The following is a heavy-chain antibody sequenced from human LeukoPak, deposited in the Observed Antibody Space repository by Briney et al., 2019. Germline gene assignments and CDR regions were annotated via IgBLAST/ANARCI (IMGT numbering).Heavy chain of an antibody. CDR2: ISYDGSYK. V-gene: IGHV3-30*04. D-gene: IGHD4-23*01. CDR1: GFTFSSYA. CDR3: ARGARKGDDYGGFFDY. Sequence: GGSLRLSCSASGFTFSSYAMHWVRQAPGKGLEGVAVISYDGSYKDYADSVKGRFTISRDNSRNTLYLQMNSLRAQDTAVYYCARGARKGDDYGGFFDYWGQGTLVTVSS. J-gene: IGHJ4*02.